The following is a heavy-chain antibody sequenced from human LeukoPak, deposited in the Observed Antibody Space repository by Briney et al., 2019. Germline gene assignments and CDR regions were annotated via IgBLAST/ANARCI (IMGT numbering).Heavy chain of an antibody. CDR3: VRGPDTIFGVVIPPSDY. D-gene: IGHD3-3*01. J-gene: IGHJ4*02. V-gene: IGHV1-46*01. CDR2: INPSGGST. CDR1: GYTFTSYY. Sequence: ASVKVSCKASGYTFTSYYMHWVRQAPGQGLEWMGIINPSGGSTSYAQKFQGRVTMTRDTSTSTVYMELSSLRSEDTAVYYCVRGPDTIFGVVIPPSDYWGQGTLVTVSS.